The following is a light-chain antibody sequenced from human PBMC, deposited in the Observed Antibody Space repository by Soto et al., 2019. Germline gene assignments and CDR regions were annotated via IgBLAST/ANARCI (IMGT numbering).Light chain of an antibody. CDR2: SNS. CDR3: AAWDDRLYV. V-gene: IGLV1-44*01. Sequence: QSALTQPPSASGTPGQRVTISCSGSSSNIGNNTINWYQQLPGTAPKLLIYSNSQRPLGVPVRFSGSKSGTSASLTISGLQSEDEADYYCAAWDDRLYVFGAGTKLTVL. CDR1: SSNIGNNT. J-gene: IGLJ1*01.